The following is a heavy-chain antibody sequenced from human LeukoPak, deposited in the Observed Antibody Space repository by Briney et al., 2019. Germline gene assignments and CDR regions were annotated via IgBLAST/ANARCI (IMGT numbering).Heavy chain of an antibody. J-gene: IGHJ5*02. D-gene: IGHD2-15*01. V-gene: IGHV5-51*01. CDR2: IYPGDSDT. CDR3: ARHSFDFSGWFDP. Sequence: GESLKISCKGSGYSFTSYWIGWVRQMPGKGLEWMGIIYPGDSDTRYSPSIQGQVTISADKSISTAYLQWSSLKASDTAMYYCARHSFDFSGWFDPWGQGTLVTVSS. CDR1: GYSFTSYW.